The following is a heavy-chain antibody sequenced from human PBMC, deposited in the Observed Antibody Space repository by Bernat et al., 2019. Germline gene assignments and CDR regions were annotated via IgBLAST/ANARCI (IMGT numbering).Heavy chain of an antibody. CDR1: GLSFSDAW. J-gene: IGHJ3*02. Sequence: VQLVESGGGLVNPGGSLRLSCAVSGLSFSDAWMNWVRQAPGKGLEWVSYISSSSSYTNYADSVKGRFTISRDNAKNSLYLQMNSLRAEDTAVYYCARDRTGTTDFDIWGQGTMVTVSS. D-gene: IGHD1-1*01. CDR3: ARDRTGTTDFDI. V-gene: IGHV3-11*06. CDR2: ISSSSSYT.